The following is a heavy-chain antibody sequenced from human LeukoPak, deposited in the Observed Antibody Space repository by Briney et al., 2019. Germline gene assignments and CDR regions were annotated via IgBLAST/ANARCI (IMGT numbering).Heavy chain of an antibody. CDR1: GYTFTSYG. CDR3: SRHTHEIVVVPAATEGYYYYYMDV. V-gene: IGHV1-18*01. CDR2: ISAYNGNT. J-gene: IGHJ6*03. Sequence: GASVKVSCKASGYTFTSYGISWVRQAPGQGLEWMGWISAYNGNTNYAQKLQGRVTMTTDTSTSTAYMELRSLRSDDTAVYYFSRHTHEIVVVPAATEGYYYYYMDVWGKGTTVTVSS. D-gene: IGHD2-2*01.